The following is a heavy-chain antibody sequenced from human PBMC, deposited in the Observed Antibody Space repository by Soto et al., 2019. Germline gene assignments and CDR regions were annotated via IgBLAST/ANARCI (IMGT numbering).Heavy chain of an antibody. D-gene: IGHD3-3*01. CDR3: ARDLLLKYYDFYVYYGMDV. V-gene: IGHV1-2*04. CDR1: GYAFTGYY. J-gene: IGHJ6*02. CDR2: INPNSSGT. Sequence: GASVKVSCKASGYAFTGYYMHWVRQAPGQGLEWMGWINPNSSGTNYAQKFQGWVTMTRDTSISTAYMELSRLRFDDTAVYYCARDLLLKYYDFYVYYGMDVWGQGTTVTVSS.